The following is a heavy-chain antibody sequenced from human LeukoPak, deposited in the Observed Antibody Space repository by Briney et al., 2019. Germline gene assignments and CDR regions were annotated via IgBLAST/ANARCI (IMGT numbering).Heavy chain of an antibody. V-gene: IGHV3-21*01. CDR3: ARDDGQWLETEYYYGMDV. D-gene: IGHD6-19*01. CDR1: GFTFSSYS. Sequence: GGSLRLSCAASGFTFSSYSMNWVRQAPGKGLEWVSSISSSSSYIYYADSVKGRFTISRDNAKNSLYLQMNSLRAEDTAVYYCARDDGQWLETEYYYGMDVWGKGTTVTVSS. CDR2: ISSSSSYI. J-gene: IGHJ6*04.